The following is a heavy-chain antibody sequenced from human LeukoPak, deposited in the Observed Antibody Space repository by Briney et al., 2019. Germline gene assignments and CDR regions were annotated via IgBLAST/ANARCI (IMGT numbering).Heavy chain of an antibody. CDR1: GGSISSYY. J-gene: IGHJ4*02. Sequence: PSETLSLTCTVSGGSISSYYWSWIRQPPGKGLEWIGYIYYSGSTNYNPSLKSRVTISVDTSKNQFSLKLRSVTAADTAVYYCARHGTISSESYFDYWGQGALVTVSS. D-gene: IGHD1-14*01. CDR3: ARHGTISSESYFDY. CDR2: IYYSGST. V-gene: IGHV4-59*08.